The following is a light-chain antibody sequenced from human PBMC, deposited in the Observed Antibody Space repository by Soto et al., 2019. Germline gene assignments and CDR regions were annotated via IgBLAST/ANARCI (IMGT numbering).Light chain of an antibody. CDR1: QSVSSY. V-gene: IGKV3-11*01. CDR3: QQRSSWWT. CDR2: DAS. J-gene: IGKJ1*01. Sequence: EIVLTQSPATLSLSPGERATLSCRASQSVSSYLAWYQQKPGQAPRLLIYDASNRATGIPARFSGSGSGTDFTLTISSLEPEDSAVYYCQQRSSWWTFGQGTKVEIK.